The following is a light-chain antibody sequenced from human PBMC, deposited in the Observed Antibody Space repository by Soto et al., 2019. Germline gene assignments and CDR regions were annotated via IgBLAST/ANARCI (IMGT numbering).Light chain of an antibody. J-gene: IGLJ1*01. Sequence: QSVLTQPASVSGSPGQSIAISCTGTSSDVGAFNYVSWYQQHPGKAPKFMIFDVSSRPSGVSDRFSGSKSGNTASLTISWLQTEDDADYYCASYTTSSTYVFGTGTKVTVL. V-gene: IGLV2-14*03. CDR3: ASYTTSSTYV. CDR1: SSDVGAFNY. CDR2: DVS.